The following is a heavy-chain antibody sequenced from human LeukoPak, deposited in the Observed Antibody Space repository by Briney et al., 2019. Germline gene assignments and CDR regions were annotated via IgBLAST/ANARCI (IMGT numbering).Heavy chain of an antibody. V-gene: IGHV3-20*04. CDR3: ARDADYYDSSGYERGYFDY. CDR2: INWNGGST. Sequence: TGGSLRLSCAASGFTFDDYGMSWVRQAPGKGLEWVSGINWNGGSTGYADSVKGRFTISRDNAKNSLYLQMNSLRAEDTALYYCARDADYYDSSGYERGYFDYWGQGTLVTVSS. D-gene: IGHD3-22*01. CDR1: GFTFDDYG. J-gene: IGHJ4*02.